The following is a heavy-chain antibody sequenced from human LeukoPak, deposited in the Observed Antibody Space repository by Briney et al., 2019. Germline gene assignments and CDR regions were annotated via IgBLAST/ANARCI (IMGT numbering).Heavy chain of an antibody. D-gene: IGHD6-13*01. CDR3: ARDPLTSTWSPYYFTLDV. J-gene: IGHJ6*02. CDR1: GYTFTGYQ. V-gene: IGHV1-18*04. Sequence: ASVKVSCKASGYTFTGYQMHWVRQAPGQGLEWMGWISAYDGGTKYAQDLQGRVTMTTDTSTRTAYMELTRLTSDDTAVYYCARDPLTSTWSPYYFTLDVWGQGTTVSVSS. CDR2: ISAYDGGT.